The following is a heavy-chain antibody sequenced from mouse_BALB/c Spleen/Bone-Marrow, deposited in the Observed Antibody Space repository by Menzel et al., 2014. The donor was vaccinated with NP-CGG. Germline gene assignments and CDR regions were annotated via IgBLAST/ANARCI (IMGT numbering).Heavy chain of an antibody. CDR3: TRPQLGRDY. D-gene: IGHD4-1*02. Sequence: QVHVKQSGAELVKPGASVKLSCKASGYTFTSYWMYWVKQRPGQGLEWIGEINPSNGRTDYNEKFKTKATLTVDSSSSTAYMQLSSLTSEDAAVYYCTRPQLGRDYWGQGTTLTVSS. CDR1: GYTFTSYW. V-gene: IGHV1S81*02. J-gene: IGHJ2*01. CDR2: INPSNGRT.